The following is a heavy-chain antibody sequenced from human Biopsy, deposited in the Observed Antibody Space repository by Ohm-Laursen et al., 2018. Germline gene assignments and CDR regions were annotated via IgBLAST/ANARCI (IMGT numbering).Heavy chain of an antibody. V-gene: IGHV1-24*01. Sequence: GSSVKVSCKVSGYSLTELSMHWVRQAPGQGLEWMGGFAPENGRIVYSQKFQGRVTMTEDTSTDTAYMELSSLRSEDTAVYYCAADINVWNVNYWGQGSLVTVSS. CDR2: FAPENGRI. D-gene: IGHD1-1*01. J-gene: IGHJ4*02. CDR1: GYSLTELS. CDR3: AADINVWNVNY.